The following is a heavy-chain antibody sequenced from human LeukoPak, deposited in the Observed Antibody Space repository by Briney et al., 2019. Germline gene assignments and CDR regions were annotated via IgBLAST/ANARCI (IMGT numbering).Heavy chain of an antibody. D-gene: IGHD6-19*01. V-gene: IGHV6-1*01. CDR2: TYYRSKWYN. CDR3: ARGDIAVAGTSYYYYYGMDV. Sequence: SQTLSLTCAISGDSVSSNSAAWNWIRQSPSRGLEWLGRTYYRSKWYNDYAVSVKSRITINPDTSKNQFSLQLNSVTPEDTAVYYCARGDIAVAGTSYYYYYGMDVWGQGITVTVSS. CDR1: GDSVSSNSAA. J-gene: IGHJ6*02.